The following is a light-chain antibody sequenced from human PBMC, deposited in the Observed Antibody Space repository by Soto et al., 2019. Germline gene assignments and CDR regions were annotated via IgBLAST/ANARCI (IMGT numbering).Light chain of an antibody. CDR1: SSNIETNT. V-gene: IGLV1-44*01. CDR2: NKN. CDR3: AVWDDSLSGMV. J-gene: IGLJ2*01. Sequence: QSALTQPPSASGTPGQRVTISCSGSSSNIETNTVDWYQHLPGTAPKVLIFNKNQRPSGVPDRFSGSKSGTSASLAISGLQSEDEADYYCAVWDDSLSGMVFGGGTKVTVL.